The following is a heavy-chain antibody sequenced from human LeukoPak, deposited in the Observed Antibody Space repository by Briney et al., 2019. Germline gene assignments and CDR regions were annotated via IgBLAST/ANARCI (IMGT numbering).Heavy chain of an antibody. CDR3: ARGWRAPGFAFDI. D-gene: IGHD3-3*01. Sequence: PGGSLRLSCAASGFTFSSYAMHWVRQAPGKGLEWVAVISYDGSNKYYADSVKGRFTISRDNAKNSLYLQMNSLRAEDTAVYYCARGWRAPGFAFDIWGQGTMVTVSS. CDR1: GFTFSSYA. V-gene: IGHV3-30*04. CDR2: ISYDGSNK. J-gene: IGHJ3*02.